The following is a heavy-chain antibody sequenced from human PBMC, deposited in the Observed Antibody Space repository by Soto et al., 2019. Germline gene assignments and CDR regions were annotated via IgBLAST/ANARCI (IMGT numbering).Heavy chain of an antibody. D-gene: IGHD2-15*01. CDR2: IYYSGST. CDR1: GGSISSGGYY. V-gene: IGHV4-31*03. CDR3: ARGRSRYGGNGDAFDI. Sequence: QVQLQESGPGLVKPSQTLSLTCTVSGGSISSGGYYWSWIRQHPGKGLEWIGYIYYSGSTYYNPSLKNRVTISVDTSKNQFSLKLSSVTAADTAVYYCARGRSRYGGNGDAFDIWGQGTMVTVSS. J-gene: IGHJ3*02.